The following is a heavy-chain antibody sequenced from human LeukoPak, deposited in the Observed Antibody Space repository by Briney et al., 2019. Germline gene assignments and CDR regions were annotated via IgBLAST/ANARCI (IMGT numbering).Heavy chain of an antibody. CDR2: FSGYTGNT. D-gene: IGHD3-22*01. CDR1: GNIFTSYG. CDR3: ARAHEQFYYDTSGYRSYFFDY. V-gene: IGHV1-18*01. Sequence: GAPVKVSCKASGNIFTSYGISWVRQAPGQGLEWMGWFSGYTGNTNYAQKLQGRVTMTTDTSTSTAYMELRSLRSDDTAVYYCARAHEQFYYDTSGYRSYFFDYWGQGTLVTVSS. J-gene: IGHJ4*02.